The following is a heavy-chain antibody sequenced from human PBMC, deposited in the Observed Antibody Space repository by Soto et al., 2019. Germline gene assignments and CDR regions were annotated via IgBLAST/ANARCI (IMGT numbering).Heavy chain of an antibody. CDR3: AKDLGTDDFWSAYYTYYYMDV. CDR2: ISGSGDNT. D-gene: IGHD3-3*01. J-gene: IGHJ6*03. V-gene: IGHV3-23*01. Sequence: EVQLLESVGGWVQPGGSLRLSCAASGFTFSSYALNWVRQAPGKGLEWVSVISGSGDNTYYADSVKGRFTISRDNSKNTLYLQMNSLRAEDTAVYYCAKDLGTDDFWSAYYTYYYMDVWGKGTTVTVSS. CDR1: GFTFSSYA.